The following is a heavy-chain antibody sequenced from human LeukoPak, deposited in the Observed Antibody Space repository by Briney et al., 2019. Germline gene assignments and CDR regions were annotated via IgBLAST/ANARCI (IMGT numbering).Heavy chain of an antibody. CDR1: GFTFSSYA. Sequence: SGGSLRLSCAASGFTFSSYAMHWVRQAPGKGLEWVAVISYDGSNKYYADSVKGRFTISRDNSKNTLYLQMNSLRAEDTAVYYCARGKVSSSSLIIYYYYYGMDVWGQGITVTVSS. V-gene: IGHV3-30-3*01. CDR2: ISYDGSNK. D-gene: IGHD6-13*01. J-gene: IGHJ6*02. CDR3: ARGKVSSSSLIIYYYYYGMDV.